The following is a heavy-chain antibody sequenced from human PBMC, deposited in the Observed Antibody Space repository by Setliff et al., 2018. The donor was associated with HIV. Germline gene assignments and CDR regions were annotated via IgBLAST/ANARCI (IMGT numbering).Heavy chain of an antibody. J-gene: IGHJ4*02. CDR1: GGSISGHY. CDR2: IYSSGST. Sequence: PSETLSLTCTVSGGSISGHYWSWIRQPPGRGLEWIGYIYSSGSTNFNPPLQSRVTISVDTSKNQFSLKLSSVTAADTAVYYCARGLNYYGSGSYLPLGYWGQGTLVTVSS. V-gene: IGHV4-4*09. D-gene: IGHD3-10*01. CDR3: ARGLNYYGSGSYLPLGY.